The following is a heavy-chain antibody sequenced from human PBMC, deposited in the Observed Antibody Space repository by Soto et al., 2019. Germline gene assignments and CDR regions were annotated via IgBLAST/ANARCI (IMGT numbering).Heavy chain of an antibody. CDR3: ARDRITIFGVVTKTHYGMDV. D-gene: IGHD3-3*01. CDR1: GFTFSSYS. CDR2: ISSSSSYI. V-gene: IGHV3-21*01. J-gene: IGHJ6*02. Sequence: PGGSLRLSCAASGFTFSSYSMNWVRQAPGKGLEWVSSISSSSSYIYYADSVKGRFTISRDNAKNSLYLQMNSLRAEETAVYYCARDRITIFGVVTKTHYGMDVWGQGTTVTV.